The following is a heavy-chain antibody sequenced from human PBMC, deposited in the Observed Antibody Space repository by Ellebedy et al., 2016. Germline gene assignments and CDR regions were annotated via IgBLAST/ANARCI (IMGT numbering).Heavy chain of an antibody. CDR1: GGSINSGDFY. CDR2: IFSDGST. Sequence: SETLSLTXTASGGSINSGDFYWSWIRQPATKKLEWIGRIFSDGSTNYNPSLKSRVSMSLDTSKNQFSLNLRSVTAADTAVYYCAKENNIVVSARFDPWGQGILVTVSS. D-gene: IGHD3-16*02. J-gene: IGHJ5*02. CDR3: AKENNIVVSARFDP. V-gene: IGHV4-61*02.